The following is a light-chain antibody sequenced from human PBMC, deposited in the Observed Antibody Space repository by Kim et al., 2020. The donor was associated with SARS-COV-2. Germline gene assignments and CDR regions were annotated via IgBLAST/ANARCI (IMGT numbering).Light chain of an antibody. Sequence: RVTISCTGSSSNSGAGYDVHWYQQLPGTAPKLLIYGNSNRPSGVPDRFSGSKSGTSASLAITGLQAEDEADYYCQSYDSSLSAVVFGGGTQLTVL. CDR1: SSNSGAGYD. CDR3: QSYDSSLSAVV. CDR2: GNS. V-gene: IGLV1-40*01. J-gene: IGLJ2*01.